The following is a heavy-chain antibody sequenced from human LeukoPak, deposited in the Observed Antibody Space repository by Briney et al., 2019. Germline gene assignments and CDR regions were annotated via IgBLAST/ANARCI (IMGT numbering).Heavy chain of an antibody. V-gene: IGHV4-34*01. CDR2: INHSGST. CDR3: ARDVYYYGSGSYYFDY. J-gene: IGHJ4*02. CDR1: GGSFSGYY. Sequence: SETLSLTCAVYGGSFSGYYWSWIRQPPGKGLEWIGEINHSGSTNYNPSLKSRVTISVDTSKNQFSLKLSSVTAADTAVYYCARDVYYYGSGSYYFDYWGQGTLVTVSS. D-gene: IGHD3-10*01.